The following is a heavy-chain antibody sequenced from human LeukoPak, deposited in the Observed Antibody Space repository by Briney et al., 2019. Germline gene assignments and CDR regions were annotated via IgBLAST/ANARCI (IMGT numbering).Heavy chain of an antibody. CDR2: ISAYNGNI. CDR1: GYTFTGYG. CDR3: ARSDSSGRYGGYFYYYMDV. V-gene: IGHV1-18*01. Sequence: ASVKVSCKASGYTFTGYGISWVRQAPGQGLEWMGWISAYNGNINYAQKVQGRVTMTTDTSTSTAYMELRSLTSDDTAMYYCARSDSSGRYGGYFYYYMDVWGKGTTVTVSS. D-gene: IGHD6-19*01. J-gene: IGHJ6*03.